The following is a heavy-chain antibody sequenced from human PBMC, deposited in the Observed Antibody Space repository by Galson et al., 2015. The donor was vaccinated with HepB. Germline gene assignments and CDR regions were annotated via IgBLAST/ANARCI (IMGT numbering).Heavy chain of an antibody. V-gene: IGHV3-33*08. J-gene: IGHJ4*02. CDR1: GFTFSSYG. D-gene: IGHD3-10*01. CDR2: IWYDGSNK. Sequence: SLRLSCAASGFTFSSYGMHWVRQAPGKGLEWVAVIWYDGSNKYYADSVKGRFTISRDNSKNTLYPQMNSLRAEDTAVYYCARDRGWSRGPGPIDYWGQGTLVTVSS. CDR3: ARDRGWSRGPGPIDY.